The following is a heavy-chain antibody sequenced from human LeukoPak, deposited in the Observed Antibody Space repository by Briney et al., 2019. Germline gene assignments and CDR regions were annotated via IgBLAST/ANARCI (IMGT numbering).Heavy chain of an antibody. Sequence: SQTLSLTCTVSGGSISSGGYYWSWIRQHPGKGLEWIGYIYYSGSTYYNPSHKSRVTISVDTSKNQFSLKLSSVTAADTAVYYCARDDDYYDSSGFDPWGQGTLVTVSS. CDR2: IYYSGST. CDR3: ARDDDYYDSSGFDP. CDR1: GGSISSGGYY. D-gene: IGHD3-22*01. V-gene: IGHV4-31*03. J-gene: IGHJ5*02.